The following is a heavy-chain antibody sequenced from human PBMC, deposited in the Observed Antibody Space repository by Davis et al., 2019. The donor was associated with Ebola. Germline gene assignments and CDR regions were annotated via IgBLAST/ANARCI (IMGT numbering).Heavy chain of an antibody. Sequence: GESLKISCKDSGNSFASHWIGWVRQMPGKGLEWMGIIYTGDSDTRYSPSFRGQVTISADKSIKTDFLQWSSLTASDTALYYCASLRRTITGMDDAFDIWGQGTMVTVSS. CDR3: ASLRRTITGMDDAFDI. J-gene: IGHJ3*02. D-gene: IGHD2-8*02. V-gene: IGHV5-51*01. CDR2: IYTGDSDT. CDR1: GNSFASHW.